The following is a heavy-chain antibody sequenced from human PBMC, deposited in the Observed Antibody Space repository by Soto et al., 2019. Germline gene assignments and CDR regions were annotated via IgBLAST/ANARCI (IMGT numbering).Heavy chain of an antibody. Sequence: SETLSLTCTVSGCSISSYYWSWIRQPPGKGLEWIGYIYYSASNNYTPSLKSPVTISVAKSQYQFYLKVSTVTAADTAVYYCARRWGTSFDFWGQGTLVTVSS. CDR3: ARRWGTSFDF. CDR1: GCSISSYY. V-gene: IGHV4-59*12. CDR2: IYYSASN. J-gene: IGHJ4*02. D-gene: IGHD7-27*01.